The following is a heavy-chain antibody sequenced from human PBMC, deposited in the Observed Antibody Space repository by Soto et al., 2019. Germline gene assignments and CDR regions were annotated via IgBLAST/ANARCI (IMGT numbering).Heavy chain of an antibody. CDR2: ISGSGGST. J-gene: IGHJ5*02. V-gene: IGHV3-23*01. D-gene: IGHD6-19*01. CDR1: GFTFSSYA. CDR3: AKESGYSSGWAPYNWFDP. Sequence: PGGSLRLSCAASGFTFSSYAMSWVRQAPGKGLEWVSAISGSGGSTYYADSVKGRFTISRDNSKNTLYLQMNSLRAEDTAVYYCAKESGYSSGWAPYNWFDPWGQGTLVTVSS.